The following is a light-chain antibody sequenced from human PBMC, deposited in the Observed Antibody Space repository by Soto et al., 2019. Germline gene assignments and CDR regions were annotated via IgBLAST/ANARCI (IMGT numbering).Light chain of an antibody. CDR2: DAS. V-gene: IGKV3-11*01. CDR1: QSVTSY. Sequence: IFLTQSPDTLTLSPGERATLSCSASQSVTSYIAWYQQRPGQAPRLLIYDASNRASGVPARFSGSGSGTDFTLTISDLEPADFGLYYCQQRLNWPPGFGQGTKVDIK. CDR3: QQRLNWPPG. J-gene: IGKJ1*01.